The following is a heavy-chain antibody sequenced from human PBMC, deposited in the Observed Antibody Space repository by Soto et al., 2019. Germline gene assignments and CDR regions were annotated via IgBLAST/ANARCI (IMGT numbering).Heavy chain of an antibody. J-gene: IGHJ6*03. D-gene: IGHD3-3*01. CDR2: IKSDGTST. CDR3: TSAPKYDYMDV. CDR1: GFTFSSYW. V-gene: IGHV3-74*01. Sequence: EMQLVESGGDLVQPGGSLRLSCATSGFTFSSYWLHWVRQAPGKGLVWVSRIKSDGTSTTYADSVKGRFTISRDDAKNTLYLQMSGLRAEDTAVYYCTSAPKYDYMDVWGKGTTVTVSS.